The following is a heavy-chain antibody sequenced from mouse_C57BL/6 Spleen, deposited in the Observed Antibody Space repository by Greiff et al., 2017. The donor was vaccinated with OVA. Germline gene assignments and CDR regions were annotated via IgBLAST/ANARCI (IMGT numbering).Heavy chain of an antibody. J-gene: IGHJ1*03. V-gene: IGHV1-69*01. Sequence: VQLQQPGAELVMPGASVKLSCKASGYTFTSYWMHWVKQRPGQGLEWIGEIDPSDSYTNYNQKFKGKSTLTVDKSSSTAYMQLSSLTSEDSAVYYCARWGNWYFDGWGTGTTVTVSS. CDR3: ARWGNWYFDG. CDR2: IDPSDSYT. CDR1: GYTFTSYW.